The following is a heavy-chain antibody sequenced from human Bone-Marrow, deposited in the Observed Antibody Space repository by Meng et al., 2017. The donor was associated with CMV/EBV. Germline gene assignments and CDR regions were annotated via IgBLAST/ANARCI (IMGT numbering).Heavy chain of an antibody. CDR3: ARVKGMGAFDI. CDR1: GFTFSSYE. D-gene: IGHD6-13*01. Sequence: GGSLRLSCAASGFTFSSYEMNWVRQAPGKGLEWVSSISSSSSYIYYADSVKGRFTISRDNAKNSLYLQMNSLRAEDTAVYYCARVKGMGAFDIWGQGTTVTVS. CDR2: ISSSSSYI. J-gene: IGHJ3*02. V-gene: IGHV3-21*01.